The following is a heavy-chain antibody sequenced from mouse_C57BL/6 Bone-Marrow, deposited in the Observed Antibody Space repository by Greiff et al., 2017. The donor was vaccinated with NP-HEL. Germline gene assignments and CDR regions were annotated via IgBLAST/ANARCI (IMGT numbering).Heavy chain of an antibody. V-gene: IGHV14-3*01. J-gene: IGHJ1*03. CDR2: IDPANGNT. Sequence: VQLKESVAELVRPGASVKLSCTASGFNIKNTYMHWVKQRPEQGLEWIGRIDPANGNTKYAPKFQGKATITADTSSNTAYLQLSSLTSEDTAIYYCARGPFITTVVAHWYFDVWGTGTTVTVSS. CDR3: ARGPFITTVVAHWYFDV. CDR1: GFNIKNTY. D-gene: IGHD1-1*01.